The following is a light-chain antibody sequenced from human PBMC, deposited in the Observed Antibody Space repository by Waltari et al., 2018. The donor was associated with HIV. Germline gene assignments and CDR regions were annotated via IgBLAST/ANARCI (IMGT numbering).Light chain of an antibody. Sequence: EIVLTQSPLSLPVAPGESASISCRASQSLLQNNGNNYLDWYVQKPGQSPQLLIYLASHRTSGVPERFSGSGSGTNFTMKITRVEAEDVGTYYCLQSLHTPRFSFGPGTKVDI. CDR1: QSLLQNNGNNY. CDR2: LAS. CDR3: LQSLHTPRFS. V-gene: IGKV2-28*01. J-gene: IGKJ3*01.